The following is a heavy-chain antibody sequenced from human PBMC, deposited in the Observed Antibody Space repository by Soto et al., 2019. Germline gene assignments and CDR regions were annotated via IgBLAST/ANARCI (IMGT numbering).Heavy chain of an antibody. D-gene: IGHD3-22*01. CDR1: GYTFTSYA. Sequence: ASVKVSCKASGYTFTSYAMHWVRQAPGQRLEWMGWINAGNGNTNYAQKFQGRVTITADESTSTAYMELSSLRSEDTAVYYCAEGAYYDSSGYSDPAGYWGQGTLVTVSS. CDR2: INAGNGNT. V-gene: IGHV1-3*01. CDR3: AEGAYYDSSGYSDPAGY. J-gene: IGHJ4*02.